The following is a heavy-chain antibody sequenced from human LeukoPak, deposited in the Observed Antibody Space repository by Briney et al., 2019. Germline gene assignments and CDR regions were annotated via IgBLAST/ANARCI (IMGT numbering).Heavy chain of an antibody. CDR3: ARRSPSYYFDY. V-gene: IGHV3-11*04. Sequence: GGSLRLSCAASGFSFSDYYMSWIRQAPGKGLEWVSYISTSVGNKYYADSVKGRFTISRDNAKNSLCLQMNSLRAEDTAVYYCARRSPSYYFDYWGQGTLVTVSS. CDR1: GFSFSDYY. CDR2: ISTSVGNK. J-gene: IGHJ4*02.